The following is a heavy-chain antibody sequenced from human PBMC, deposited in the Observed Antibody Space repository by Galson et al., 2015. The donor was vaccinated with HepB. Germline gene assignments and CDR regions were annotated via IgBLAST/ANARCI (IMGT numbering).Heavy chain of an antibody. CDR1: GGSISSYY. D-gene: IGHD3-10*01. J-gene: IGHJ4*02. CDR3: ARTMVRGVTIDY. Sequence: SETLSLTCTVSGGSISSYYWSWIRQPPGKGLEWIGYIYYSGSTNYNPSLKSRVTISVDTSKNQFSLKLSSVTAADTAVYYCARTMVRGVTIDYWGQGTLVTVSS. CDR2: IYYSGST. V-gene: IGHV4-59*01.